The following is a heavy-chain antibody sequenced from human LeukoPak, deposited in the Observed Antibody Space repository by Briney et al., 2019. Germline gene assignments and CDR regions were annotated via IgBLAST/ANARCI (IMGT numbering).Heavy chain of an antibody. J-gene: IGHJ4*02. D-gene: IGHD3-10*01. CDR2: IYYSGST. V-gene: IGHV4-39*07. CDR3: ARVFGGNYGSGSYWSNTYFDY. CDR1: GGSISSSSYY. Sequence: PSETLSLACTVSGGSISSSSYYWGWIRQPPGKGLEWIGSIYYSGSTYYNPSLKSRVTISVDTSKNQFSLKLSSVTAADTAVYYCARVFGGNYGSGSYWSNTYFDYWGQGTLVTVSS.